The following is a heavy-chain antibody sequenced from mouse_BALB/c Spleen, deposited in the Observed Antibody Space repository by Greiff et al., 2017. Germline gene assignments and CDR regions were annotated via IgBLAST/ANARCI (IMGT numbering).Heavy chain of an antibody. CDR3: ARAYGSSYDYAMDY. J-gene: IGHJ4*01. CDR2: INPSSGYT. Sequence: VQLQESGAELARPGASVKMSCKASGYTFTSYTMHWVKQRPGQGLEWIGYINPSSGYTNYNQKFKDKATLTADKSSSTAYMQLSSLTSEDSSVYYCARAYGSSYDYAMDYWGQGTSVTVSS. D-gene: IGHD1-1*01. CDR1: GYTFTSYT. V-gene: IGHV1-4*01.